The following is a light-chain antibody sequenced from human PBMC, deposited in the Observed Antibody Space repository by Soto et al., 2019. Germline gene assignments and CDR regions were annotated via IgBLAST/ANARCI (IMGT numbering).Light chain of an antibody. CDR1: ERIYSAY. CDR3: QQYHNSPPT. J-gene: IGKJ1*01. Sequence: EIVMTQSPATLSVSPGERATLSCRSSERIYSAYLGWYQQKPGQAPRLLIYGTSSRATGIPDRFSGGGSGTDFTLTISRLEPEDFAVYYCQQYHNSPPTFGQGTKVDIK. V-gene: IGKV3-20*01. CDR2: GTS.